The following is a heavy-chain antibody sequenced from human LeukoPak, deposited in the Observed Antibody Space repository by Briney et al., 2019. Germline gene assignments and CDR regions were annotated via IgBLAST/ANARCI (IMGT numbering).Heavy chain of an antibody. CDR3: ARLGGVAGKIDY. D-gene: IGHD6-19*01. CDR2: ISYDGSNK. J-gene: IGHJ4*02. V-gene: IGHV3-30-3*01. Sequence: GGSLRLSCAASGFTFSSYAMHWVRQAPGKGLEWVAVISYDGSNKYYADSVKGRFTISRDNSKNTLYLQMNSLRAEDTAVYYCARLGGVAGKIDYWGQGTLVTVSS. CDR1: GFTFSSYA.